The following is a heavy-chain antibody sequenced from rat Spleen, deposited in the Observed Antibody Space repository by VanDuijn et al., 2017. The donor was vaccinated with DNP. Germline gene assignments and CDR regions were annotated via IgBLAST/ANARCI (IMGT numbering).Heavy chain of an antibody. D-gene: IGHD1-4*01. Sequence: EVQLQESGPGLVRPSQSLSLTCSVTDYSITSSHRWNWIRKFPENKLEWMGYINNAGSTNYNPSLKSRISVTRDTSKNQLFLQVNSVTTEDTATYYCARWPGYNPPYAMDAWGQGTSVTVSS. CDR2: INNAGST. V-gene: IGHV3-3*01. J-gene: IGHJ4*01. CDR1: DYSITSSHR. CDR3: ARWPGYNPPYAMDA.